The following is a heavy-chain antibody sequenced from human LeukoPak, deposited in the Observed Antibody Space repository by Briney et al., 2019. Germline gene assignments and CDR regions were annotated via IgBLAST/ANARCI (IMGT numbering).Heavy chain of an antibody. J-gene: IGHJ5*02. V-gene: IGHV3-66*04. Sequence: PGGSLRLSCAASGFTVSSNYMSWVRQAPGKGLEWVSVIYSGGSTYYADSVKGRFTISRDNSKNTLYLQMNSLKTEDTAVYYCTRPKGTSNWFDPWGQGTLVTVSS. CDR1: GFTVSSNY. CDR2: IYSGGST. CDR3: TRPKGTSNWFDP.